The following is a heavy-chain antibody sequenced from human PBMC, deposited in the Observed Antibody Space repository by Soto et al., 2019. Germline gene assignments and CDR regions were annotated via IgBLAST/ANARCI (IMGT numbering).Heavy chain of an antibody. J-gene: IGHJ4*02. CDR1: GYTFTGYY. V-gene: IGHV1-2*04. CDR2: INPNSGGT. D-gene: IGHD3-22*01. Sequence: QVQLVQSGAEVKKPGASVKVSCKASGYTFTGYYMHWVRQAPGQGLEWMGWINPNSGGTNYAQKFQGWVTMTRDTSISTAYMELSRLRSDDTAVYYSARARGYYYDSSGYSPNFDYWGQGTLVTVSS. CDR3: ARARGYYYDSSGYSPNFDY.